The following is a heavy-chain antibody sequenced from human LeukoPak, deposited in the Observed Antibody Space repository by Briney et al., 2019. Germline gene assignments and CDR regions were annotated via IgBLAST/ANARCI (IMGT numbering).Heavy chain of an antibody. D-gene: IGHD4-17*01. Sequence: SGTLSLTCTVSGGSISSYYWSWIRQPAGKGLEWIGRIYTSGSTNYNPSLKSRVTMSVDTSKNQFSLKLSSVTAADTAVYYCARDSSVTGAFDIWGQGTMVTVTS. V-gene: IGHV4-4*07. CDR2: IYTSGST. CDR1: GGSISSYY. CDR3: ARDSSVTGAFDI. J-gene: IGHJ3*02.